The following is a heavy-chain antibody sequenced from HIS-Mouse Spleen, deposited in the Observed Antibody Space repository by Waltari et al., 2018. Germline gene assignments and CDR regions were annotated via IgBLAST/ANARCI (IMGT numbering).Heavy chain of an antibody. Sequence: EVQLVESGGGLVKPGGSLRLSCAASGFTFSNAWMSWVRQAPGKGLEWVVRIKSKTDGGTTDYAAPVKGRFTISRDDSKNTLYLQMNSLKTEDTAVYYCTTLPEEWEPYYFDYWGQGTLVTVSS. D-gene: IGHD1-26*01. CDR3: TTLPEEWEPYYFDY. CDR2: IKSKTDGGTT. V-gene: IGHV3-15*01. J-gene: IGHJ4*02. CDR1: GFTFSNAW.